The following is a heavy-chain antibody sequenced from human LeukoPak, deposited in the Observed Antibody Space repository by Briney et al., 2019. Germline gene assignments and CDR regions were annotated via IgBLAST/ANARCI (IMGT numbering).Heavy chain of an antibody. J-gene: IGHJ6*03. CDR1: GESFSGYY. CDR2: VNHSGGT. D-gene: IGHD5-18*01. V-gene: IGHV4-34*01. Sequence: SETLSLTCDVYGESFSGYYWSWIRQPPGKGLEWIGEVNHSGGTNYNPSLKRRVTISLDTSKNQFSLKLSSVTAADTAVYYCARTTEGGYTYDYFYYYYMDVWGKGTTVTISS. CDR3: ARTTEGGYTYDYFYYYYMDV.